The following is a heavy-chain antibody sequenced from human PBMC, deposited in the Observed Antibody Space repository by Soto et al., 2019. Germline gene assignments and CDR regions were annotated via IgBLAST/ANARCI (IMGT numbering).Heavy chain of an antibody. V-gene: IGHV3-23*01. Sequence: DVQVLESGGGLVQPGGSLRLSCAASGFAFSTYAMTWVRQAPGTGLEWVSVVSPSGGTIPYADSVKSRFSITREISNNSLFRQMNSRRVEDTAVYFCVKERRREFWLMGELEHWGQGTRVSVSS. CDR2: VSPSGGTI. D-gene: IGHD3-16*01. J-gene: IGHJ4*02. CDR1: GFAFSTYA. CDR3: VKERRREFWLMGELEH.